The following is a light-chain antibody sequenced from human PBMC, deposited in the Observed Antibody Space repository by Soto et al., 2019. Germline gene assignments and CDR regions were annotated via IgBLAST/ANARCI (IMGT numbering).Light chain of an antibody. CDR1: QSVLYSSNNKNY. CDR2: WAS. V-gene: IGKV4-1*01. J-gene: IGKJ1*01. Sequence: DIVMTQSPASLAVSLGERATINCKSSQSVLYSSNNKNYLAWSQQKPGQPPKLLIYWASTREYGVPDRFSGSGSGKEVTLTISSLQAEEVSFEKWQQLYCTPWTFGQGTKVEIK. CDR3: QQLYCTPWT.